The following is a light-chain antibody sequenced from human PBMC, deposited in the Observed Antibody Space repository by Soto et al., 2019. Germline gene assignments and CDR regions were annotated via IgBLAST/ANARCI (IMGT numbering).Light chain of an antibody. CDR2: DND. V-gene: IGLV1-51*01. CDR3: ATWDDSLSSVI. Sequence: QSVLTQPPSVSASPGEKVSISCSGSSSNIGNDYVSWYQQLPGTAPKLLLYDNDKRPSGIPDRFSGSKSGTSATLGITGRQTGDEADYHCATWDDSLSSVIFGGGTKLTVL. J-gene: IGLJ2*01. CDR1: SSNIGNDY.